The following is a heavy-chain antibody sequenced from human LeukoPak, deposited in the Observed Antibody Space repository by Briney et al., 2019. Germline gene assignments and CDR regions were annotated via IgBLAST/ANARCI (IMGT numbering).Heavy chain of an antibody. V-gene: IGHV3-7*01. CDR3: VGGIGWLPDY. D-gene: IGHD6-19*01. CDR1: GLTFSAYW. CDR2: IEQDGSEK. J-gene: IGHJ4*02. Sequence: GGSLRLSCAASGLTFSAYWGNWVRQAPGKGLEWVANIEQDGSEKNYVDSVKGRFTISRANGENSLYLQMNSLRVEDTGVYYCVGGIGWLPDYWGQGTLVTVSS.